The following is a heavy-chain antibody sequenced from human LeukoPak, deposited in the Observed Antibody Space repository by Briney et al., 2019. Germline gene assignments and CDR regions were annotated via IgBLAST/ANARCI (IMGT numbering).Heavy chain of an antibody. CDR2: IASKGKSYAT. Sequence: GGSLKLSCATSGFTFSASAINWVRQASGKGLEWVGRIASKGKSYATEYAASVKGRFTISRDVSKNTAYLQMNSLKTEDTAVYYCSRSGGDGATGEWGQGTLVTVSS. CDR3: SRSGGDGATGE. V-gene: IGHV3-73*01. CDR1: GFTFSASA. D-gene: IGHD1-26*01. J-gene: IGHJ4*02.